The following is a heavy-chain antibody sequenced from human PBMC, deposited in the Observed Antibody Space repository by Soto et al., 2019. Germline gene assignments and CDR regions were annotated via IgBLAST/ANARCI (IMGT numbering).Heavy chain of an antibody. CDR2: IIPIFGTA. D-gene: IGHD6-19*01. V-gene: IGHV1-69*01. J-gene: IGHJ6*02. CDR3: ARDRIAVAGTPVYYYYYGMDV. CDR1: GGTFSSYA. Sequence: QVQLVQSGAEVKKPGSSVKVSCKASGGTFSSYAISWVRQAPGQGLEWMGGIIPIFGTANYAQKFQGRVKITADESASTAYMELSSLRSEDTAVYYCARDRIAVAGTPVYYYYYGMDVWGQGTTVTVSS.